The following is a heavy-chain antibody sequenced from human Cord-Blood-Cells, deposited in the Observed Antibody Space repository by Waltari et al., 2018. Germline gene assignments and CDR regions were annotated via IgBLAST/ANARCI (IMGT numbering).Heavy chain of an antibody. D-gene: IGHD1-26*01. Sequence: QLQLQESGPGLVKPSETLSLTCTVSGGSISSSSYYWGWIRQPPGKGLEWIGSIYYSGSTYDTPYLKSRVTISVDTSKTQFSRKLSSVTAAETAVYYCARRADDAFDIWGQGTMVTVSS. CDR2: IYYSGST. CDR3: ARRADDAFDI. V-gene: IGHV4-39*01. CDR1: GGSISSSSYY. J-gene: IGHJ3*02.